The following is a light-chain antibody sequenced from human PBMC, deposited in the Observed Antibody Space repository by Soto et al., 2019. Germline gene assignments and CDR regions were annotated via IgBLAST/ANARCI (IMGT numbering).Light chain of an antibody. J-gene: IGLJ2*01. Sequence: QSALTQPRSVSGSPGQSVTISCAGTSSDVGTYDYVSWYQHHPGKAPKLMICDVSKRPSGVPDRFSGSKSGNTASLTISGLQAEDEADYYCCSYAGSYSHVVFGGGTKVTVL. CDR1: SSDVGTYDY. V-gene: IGLV2-11*01. CDR3: CSYAGSYSHVV. CDR2: DVS.